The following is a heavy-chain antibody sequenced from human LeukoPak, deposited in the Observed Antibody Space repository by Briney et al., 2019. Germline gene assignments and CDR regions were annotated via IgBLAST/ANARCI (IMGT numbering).Heavy chain of an antibody. CDR1: GGSFSGYY. Sequence: SETLSLTCAVYGGSFSGYYWSWIRQPPGKGLEWIGEINHSGSTNYNPSLKSRVTISVDTSKNQFSLKLSSVTAADTAVYYCALLGGYCSSTSCYGRRSNWFDPWGQGTLVTVSS. CDR2: INHSGST. D-gene: IGHD2-2*01. CDR3: ALLGGYCSSTSCYGRRSNWFDP. V-gene: IGHV4-34*01. J-gene: IGHJ5*02.